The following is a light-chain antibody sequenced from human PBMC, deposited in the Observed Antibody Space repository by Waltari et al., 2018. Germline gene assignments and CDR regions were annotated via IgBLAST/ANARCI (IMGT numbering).Light chain of an antibody. Sequence: DIQLPQSPSFLSASVGDRVTITCRASQGISSFLVWYQQKPGKAPKLLIYDASTLQTGVPSRFSGSAAGTEFTLTISSLQPEDFATYYCQQLNSYPFTFGPGTKVDIE. CDR2: DAS. V-gene: IGKV1-9*01. J-gene: IGKJ3*01. CDR3: QQLNSYPFT. CDR1: QGISSF.